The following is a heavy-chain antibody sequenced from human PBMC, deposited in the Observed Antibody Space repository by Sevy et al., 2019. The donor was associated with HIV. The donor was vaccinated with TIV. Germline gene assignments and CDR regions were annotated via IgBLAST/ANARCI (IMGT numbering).Heavy chain of an antibody. CDR2: INSDGSST. CDR3: ARVSPYYYDSSGYFFDY. V-gene: IGHV3-74*01. Sequence: WGSLRLSCAASGFTFSSYWMHWVRQAPGKGLVWVSRINSDGSSTSYADSVKGRFTISRDNAKNTLYLQMNSLRAEDTAVYYCARVSPYYYDSSGYFFDYWGQGTLVTVSS. CDR1: GFTFSSYW. J-gene: IGHJ4*02. D-gene: IGHD3-22*01.